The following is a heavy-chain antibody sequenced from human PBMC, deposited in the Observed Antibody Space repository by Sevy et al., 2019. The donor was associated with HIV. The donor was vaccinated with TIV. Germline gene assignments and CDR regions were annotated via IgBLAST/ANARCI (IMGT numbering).Heavy chain of an antibody. D-gene: IGHD3-10*01. Sequence: ASVKVSCKASGYTFTSYGISWVRQAPGQGLEWMGWISAYNGNTNYAQKLQGRVTMTTDTSTSTAYMGLRSLRSDDTAVYYCARSSGASMYYYYGMDVWGQGTTVTVSS. CDR1: GYTFTSYG. J-gene: IGHJ6*02. V-gene: IGHV1-18*01. CDR3: ARSSGASMYYYYGMDV. CDR2: ISAYNGNT.